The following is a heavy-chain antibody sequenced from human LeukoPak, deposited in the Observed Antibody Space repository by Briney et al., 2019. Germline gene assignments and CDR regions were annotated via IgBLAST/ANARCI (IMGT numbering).Heavy chain of an antibody. CDR3: AKAPRPDIAAADY. J-gene: IGHJ4*02. CDR2: ISYDGSNK. V-gene: IGHV3-30*18. D-gene: IGHD6-13*01. CDR1: GFTFSSYG. Sequence: GGSLRLSCAASGFTFSSYGMHWVRQAPGKGLEWVAVISYDGSNKYYADSVKGRFTISRDNSKNTLYLQMNSLRAEDTAVYYCAKAPRPDIAAADYWGQGTLATVSS.